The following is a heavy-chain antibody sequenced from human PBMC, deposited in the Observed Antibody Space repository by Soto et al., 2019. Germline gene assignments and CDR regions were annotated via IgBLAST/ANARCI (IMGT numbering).Heavy chain of an antibody. Sequence: PSETLSLTCTVSGGSITSGSFYWGWVRHSPGKGLEWIGSIYYSGSVFYNPSLESRVTISADVSRDQFSLKLTSVTAADTAVYYCERNGTALTAVNWFVSWGHGTLVTVSS. CDR2: IYYSGSV. CDR3: ERNGTALTAVNWFVS. D-gene: IGHD2-21*02. J-gene: IGHJ5*01. V-gene: IGHV4-39*01. CDR1: GGSITSGSFY.